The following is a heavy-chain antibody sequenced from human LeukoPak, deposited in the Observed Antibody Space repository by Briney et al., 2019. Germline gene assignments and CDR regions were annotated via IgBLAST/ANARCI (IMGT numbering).Heavy chain of an antibody. J-gene: IGHJ4*02. Sequence: PSETLSLTCTLPGGSISSYYWSWIRQPPGKGLHWIGYIYYSGSTNYNPSLKSRVTISVDTSKNQFSLKLSSVTAADTAVYYCARAKAPYSSTILFDYWGQGTLVTVSS. CDR1: GGSISSYY. CDR3: ARAKAPYSSTILFDY. D-gene: IGHD2-2*01. V-gene: IGHV4-59*01. CDR2: IYYSGST.